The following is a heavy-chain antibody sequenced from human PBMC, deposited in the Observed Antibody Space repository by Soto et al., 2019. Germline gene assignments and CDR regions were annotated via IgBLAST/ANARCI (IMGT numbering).Heavy chain of an antibody. D-gene: IGHD6-19*01. CDR3: ARGRWLSS. CDR2: IYYTGTT. Sequence: SETLSLTCSVSGGSISSFYWSWIRQPPGRGLEWIGHIYYTGTTNYNPSLQGRVTISIDTSKNLFSLRLNSIGAADTAVYYCARGRWLSSWAQGTLVXVSS. J-gene: IGHJ4*02. CDR1: GGSISSFY. V-gene: IGHV4-59*01.